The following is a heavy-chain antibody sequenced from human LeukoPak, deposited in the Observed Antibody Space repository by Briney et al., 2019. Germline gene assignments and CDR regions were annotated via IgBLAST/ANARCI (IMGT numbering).Heavy chain of an antibody. CDR1: GGTFSSYA. J-gene: IGHJ4*02. Sequence: GASVKVSCKASGGTFSSYAISWVRQAPGQGLEWMGRIIPILGIANYAQKFQGRVTITADKSTSTAYMELSSLRSEDTAVYYCARDKNTNRFDYWGQGALVTVSS. D-gene: IGHD2/OR15-2a*01. V-gene: IGHV1-69*04. CDR2: IIPILGIA. CDR3: ARDKNTNRFDY.